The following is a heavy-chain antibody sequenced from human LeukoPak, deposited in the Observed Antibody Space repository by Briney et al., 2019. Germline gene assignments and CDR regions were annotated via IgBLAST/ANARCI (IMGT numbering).Heavy chain of an antibody. CDR2: INPNSGGT. J-gene: IGHJ2*01. CDR1: GYTFTGYY. D-gene: IGHD6-19*01. V-gene: IGHV1-2*02. Sequence: ASVKVSCKASGYTFTGYYMHWVRQAPGQGLEWMGWINPNSGGTNYAQKFQGRVTMTRDTSISTAYMELSRLRSDDTAVYYCARDDTRGGWGLYWYFDLWGRGTLVTVSS. CDR3: ARDDTRGGWGLYWYFDL.